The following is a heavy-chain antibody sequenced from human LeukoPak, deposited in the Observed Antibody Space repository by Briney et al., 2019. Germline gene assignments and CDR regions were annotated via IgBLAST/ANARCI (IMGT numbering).Heavy chain of an antibody. V-gene: IGHV5-51*01. CDR1: GYSFTSYW. D-gene: IGHD3-22*01. CDR3: ASWTYYYDSSGYPQAAFDI. J-gene: IGHJ3*02. Sequence: GESLKISCKGSGYSFTSYWIGWVRQMPGKGLEWMGIIYPGDSDTRYSPSFQGQVTISADKSISTAYLQWSSLKASDTAMYYCASWTYYYDSSGYPQAAFDIWGQGTMVTVSS. CDR2: IYPGDSDT.